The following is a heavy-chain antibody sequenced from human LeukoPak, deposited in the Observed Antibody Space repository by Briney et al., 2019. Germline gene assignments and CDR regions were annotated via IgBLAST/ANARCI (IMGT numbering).Heavy chain of an antibody. V-gene: IGHV3-21*01. CDR2: ISSSSYI. J-gene: IGHJ4*02. CDR1: GFTFSSYG. D-gene: IGHD1-26*01. Sequence: PGRSLRLSCAASGFTFSSYGMHWVRQAPGKGLEWVSSISSSSYIYYADSVKGRFTISRDNAKNSLYLQMNSLRAEDTAVYYCASESIVGATKPIDYWGQGTLVTVSS. CDR3: ASESIVGATKPIDY.